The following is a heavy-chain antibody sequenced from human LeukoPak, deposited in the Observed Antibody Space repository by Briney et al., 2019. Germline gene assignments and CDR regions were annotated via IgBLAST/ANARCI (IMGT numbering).Heavy chain of an antibody. CDR1: GFTFSSYW. Sequence: GGSLRLSCAASGFTFSSYWMSWVRQAPGKGLEWVANIKQDGSEKYYVDSVKGRFTISRDNAKNSLYLQMNSLRAEDTAVYYCARDRYYDILTGYWDYWGQGTLVTVSS. CDR3: ARDRYYDILTGYWDY. V-gene: IGHV3-7*01. D-gene: IGHD3-9*01. CDR2: IKQDGSEK. J-gene: IGHJ4*02.